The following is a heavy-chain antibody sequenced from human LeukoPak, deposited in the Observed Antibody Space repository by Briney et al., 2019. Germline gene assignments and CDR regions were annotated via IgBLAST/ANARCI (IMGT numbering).Heavy chain of an antibody. D-gene: IGHD1-1*01. Sequence: GGSLRLSCAASGFTFSNAWMSWVRQVPGKGLEWVGRVRATTDGGTIEYIAPVKGRFFISRDDSTNALYLQMNSLKTEDTAVYYCAADTPRPLAQIDYWGQGALVTVSS. CDR1: GFTFSNAW. CDR2: VRATTDGGTI. CDR3: AADTPRPLAQIDY. J-gene: IGHJ4*02. V-gene: IGHV3-15*01.